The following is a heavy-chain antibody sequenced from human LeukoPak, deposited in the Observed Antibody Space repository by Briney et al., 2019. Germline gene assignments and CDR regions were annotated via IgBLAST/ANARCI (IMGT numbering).Heavy chain of an antibody. Sequence: ASVKVSCKASGYTFTNYDINWVRQATGQGLEWMGWMNSKSGDTGYAQRFQGRVTMTRDTSINTAYMELSSLTSEDTAVYYCARDPTLKASSSSWPYWGQGTLVTVSS. CDR3: ARDPTLKASSSSWPY. J-gene: IGHJ4*02. D-gene: IGHD6-13*01. CDR1: GYTFTNYD. CDR2: MNSKSGDT. V-gene: IGHV1-8*01.